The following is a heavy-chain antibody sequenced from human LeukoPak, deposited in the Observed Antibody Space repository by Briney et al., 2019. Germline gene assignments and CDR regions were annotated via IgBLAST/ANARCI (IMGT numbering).Heavy chain of an antibody. J-gene: IGHJ4*02. CDR3: ATYRQVLLPFES. CDR2: IKQDGSEK. CDR1: GFTFSRYW. D-gene: IGHD2-8*02. Sequence: PGGSLRLSCAASGFTFSRYWMTWVRQAPGKGLEWVANIKQDGSEKYYVDSVKGRFTISRDNAKNSLYLQMNSLRAEDTAIYYCATYRQVLLPFESWGQGTLVTVSS. V-gene: IGHV3-7*03.